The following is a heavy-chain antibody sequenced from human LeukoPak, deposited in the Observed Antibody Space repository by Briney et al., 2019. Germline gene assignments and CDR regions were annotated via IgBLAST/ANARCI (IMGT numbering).Heavy chain of an antibody. J-gene: IGHJ4*02. D-gene: IGHD1-26*01. V-gene: IGHV4-59*01. CDR2: IYYSGST. CDR1: GGSISSYY. CDR3: ARESRGSYDY. Sequence: PSETLSLTCTVSGGSISSYYWSWIRQPPGKGLEWIGYIYYSGSTNYNPSLKSRVTISVDTSKNQFSLKLSSVTAADTAVYYCARESRGSYDYWGQGTLVTVSS.